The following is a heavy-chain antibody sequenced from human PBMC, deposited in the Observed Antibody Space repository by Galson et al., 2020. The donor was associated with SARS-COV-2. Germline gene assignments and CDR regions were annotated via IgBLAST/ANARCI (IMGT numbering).Heavy chain of an antibody. CDR2: IYYSGST. Sequence: SETLSLTCTVSGGSISSYYWSWIRQPPGKGLEWIGYIYYSGSTNYNPSLKSRVTISVDTSKNQFSLKLSSVTAADTAVYYCARASMARITSFGVVTQFDYWGQGTLVTVSS. D-gene: IGHD3-3*01. CDR3: ARASMARITSFGVVTQFDY. V-gene: IGHV4-59*01. J-gene: IGHJ4*02. CDR1: GGSISSYY.